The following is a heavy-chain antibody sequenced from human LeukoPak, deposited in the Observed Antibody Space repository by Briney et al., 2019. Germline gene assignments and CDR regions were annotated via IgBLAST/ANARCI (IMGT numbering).Heavy chain of an antibody. V-gene: IGHV3-7*03. CDR1: GFTFSNYW. J-gene: IGHJ6*03. D-gene: IGHD3-22*01. CDR3: AKGAEEGVVITAVYYYYMDV. CDR2: IKHDGSED. Sequence: GGSLRLSCAASGFTFSNYWMTWVRQAPGKGLEWVANIKHDGSEDYYLDSVKGRFTISRDNAKSSMWLQMNSLRAEDTAVYYCAKGAEEGVVITAVYYYYMDVWGKGTTVTISS.